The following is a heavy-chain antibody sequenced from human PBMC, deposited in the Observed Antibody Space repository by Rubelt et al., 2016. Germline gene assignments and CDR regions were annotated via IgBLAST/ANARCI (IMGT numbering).Heavy chain of an antibody. Sequence: QVQLQQWGAGLLKPSETLSLTCAVYGGSFSGYYWSWIRQSPGKGLEWIGEINHSGSTNYNPSLKSRVTISVDTSKNQFSLKLSSVTAADTAVYYCARYNWNYDYYYGMDVWGQGTTVTVSS. D-gene: IGHD1-20*01. CDR2: INHSGST. CDR3: ARYNWNYDYYYGMDV. J-gene: IGHJ6*02. V-gene: IGHV4-34*01. CDR1: GGSFSGYY.